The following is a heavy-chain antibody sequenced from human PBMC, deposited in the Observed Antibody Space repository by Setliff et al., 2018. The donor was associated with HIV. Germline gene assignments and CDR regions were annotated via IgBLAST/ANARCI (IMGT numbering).Heavy chain of an antibody. V-gene: IGHV4-59*10. CDR1: GGSFSGYY. CDR2: IFSSGST. Sequence: PSETLSLTCAVYGGSFSGYYWSWIRQPPGKGLEWIGRIFSSGSTSYNPSLKSRVTMSVDTSKNQFSLRLSSVTAADTAVYYCARDPVITMMVGPRFYFDYWGQGILVTVSS. D-gene: IGHD3-22*01. CDR3: ARDPVITMMVGPRFYFDY. J-gene: IGHJ4*02.